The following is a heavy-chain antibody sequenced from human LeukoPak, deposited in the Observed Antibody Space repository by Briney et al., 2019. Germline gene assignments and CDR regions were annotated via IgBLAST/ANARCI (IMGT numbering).Heavy chain of an antibody. CDR2: IYYSGST. Sequence: SETLSLTCTVSGGSISSYYWSWIRQPPGKGLEWIGYIYYSGSTNYNPSLKSRGTISVDTSNNQFSLKLTSVTAADPAVYYCARSGRGNSAGFDCWGQGTLVTVSS. D-gene: IGHD3-10*01. CDR1: GGSISSYY. J-gene: IGHJ4*02. CDR3: ARSGRGNSAGFDC. V-gene: IGHV4-59*01.